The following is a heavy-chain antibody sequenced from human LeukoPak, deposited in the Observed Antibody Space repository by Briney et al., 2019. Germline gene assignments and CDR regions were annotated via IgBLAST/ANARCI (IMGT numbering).Heavy chain of an antibody. CDR1: GVSISSYY. Sequence: SETLSLTCAVSGVSISSYYWSWIRQPPGKGLEWVGVIDYSGSTNYNPSPKSRVTISVDTSKNQFSLKLSSVTAADTAAYYCARVMVRGVIPWFDTWGQGTLVTVSS. V-gene: IGHV4-59*01. D-gene: IGHD3-10*01. CDR2: IDYSGST. CDR3: ARVMVRGVIPWFDT. J-gene: IGHJ5*02.